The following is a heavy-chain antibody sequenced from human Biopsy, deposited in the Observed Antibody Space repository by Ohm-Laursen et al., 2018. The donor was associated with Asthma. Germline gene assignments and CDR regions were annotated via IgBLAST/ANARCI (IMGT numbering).Heavy chain of an antibody. CDR1: SGSGGYMRSGNYY. D-gene: IGHD6-13*01. CDR3: VRGSSSWHHGPFHYYYGLDV. V-gene: IGHV4-39*01. CDR2: IYYSGTT. J-gene: IGHJ6*02. Sequence: PSETLSLTCSLSSGSGGYMRSGNYYWGWIRQPPGKGLEWIGSIYYSGTTYYNPSLESRATVSAETSKTQFSLKLTSVTAADTAVYYCVRGSSSWHHGPFHYYYGLDVWGQGTTATVSS.